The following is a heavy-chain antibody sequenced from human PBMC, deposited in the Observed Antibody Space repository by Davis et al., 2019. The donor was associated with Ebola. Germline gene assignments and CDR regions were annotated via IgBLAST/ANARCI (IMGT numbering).Heavy chain of an antibody. D-gene: IGHD3-16*01. CDR2: LYPDGTT. V-gene: IGHV3-53*04. CDR3: ARGAWSIWDH. J-gene: IGHJ4*02. Sequence: PGGSLRLSCAAPGLSASPNYMSWIRQVPGKGLEWVSVLYPDGTTFYAHSVKGRFTFSRHDSDNTLYLQMNSLGPEDAATYYCARGAWSIWDHWGRGTPVTVSS. CDR1: GLSASPNY.